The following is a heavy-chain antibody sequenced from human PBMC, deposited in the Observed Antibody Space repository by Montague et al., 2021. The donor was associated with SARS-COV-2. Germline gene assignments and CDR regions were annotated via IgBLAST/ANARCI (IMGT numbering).Heavy chain of an antibody. CDR2: FYYTGST. CDR3: ARGRSGFFNPLDY. CDR1: DDSITSSTYY. J-gene: IGHJ4*02. D-gene: IGHD3-3*01. V-gene: IGHV4-39*02. Sequence: SETLSLTCAVSDDSITSSTYYWAWIRQPPGKGLEWIGSFYYTGSTYYNPSLKSLVTMSVDTSKQHISLNLNSVTAADTAVYYCARGRSGFFNPLDYWGQGT.